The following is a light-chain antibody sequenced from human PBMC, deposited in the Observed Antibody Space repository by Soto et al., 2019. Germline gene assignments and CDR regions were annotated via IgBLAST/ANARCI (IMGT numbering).Light chain of an antibody. CDR3: QQYSSWLWT. CDR2: GAS. J-gene: IGKJ1*01. V-gene: IGKV3-15*01. CDR1: QSVGTK. Sequence: IVMTQSPATLSVSPGERANLSCRASQSVGTKLAWYQQTPGQAPRLLIYGASNRATGVPARISGSVSGTEFTLTIASLQSEYFAVYYCQQYSSWLWTFGQGTKVEIK.